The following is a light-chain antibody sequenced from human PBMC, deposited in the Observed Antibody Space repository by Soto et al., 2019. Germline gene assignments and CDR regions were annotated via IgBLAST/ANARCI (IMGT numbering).Light chain of an antibody. J-gene: IGLJ1*01. Sequence: QSVLAQPPSVSGAPGQKFTICFTGISSNIGAGYDLHWYQQLPGTAPKLLLYGNSNRPSGVPDRFSGSKSGTSASLAITGLQAEDEADYYCQSYDSSLSAYVFGTGTKVTVL. CDR3: QSYDSSLSAYV. CDR1: SSNIGAGYD. V-gene: IGLV1-40*01. CDR2: GNS.